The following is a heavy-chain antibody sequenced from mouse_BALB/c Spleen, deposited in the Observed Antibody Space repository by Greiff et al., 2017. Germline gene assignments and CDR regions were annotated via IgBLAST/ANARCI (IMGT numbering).Heavy chain of an antibody. CDR1: GFTFSSYT. D-gene: IGHD2-3*01. Sequence: EVQLVESGGGLVKPGGSLKLSCAASGFTFSSYTMSWVRQTPDKRLEWVATISSGGSYTYYPDSVKGRFTISRDNAKNTLYLQMSSLKSEDTAMYYCARQGYDGYYTWFAYWGQGTLVTVSA. J-gene: IGHJ3*01. V-gene: IGHV5-6*01. CDR3: ARQGYDGYYTWFAY. CDR2: ISSGGSYT.